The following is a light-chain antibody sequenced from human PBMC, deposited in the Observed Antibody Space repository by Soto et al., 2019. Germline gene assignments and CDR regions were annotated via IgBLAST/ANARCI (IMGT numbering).Light chain of an antibody. CDR2: DVS. V-gene: IGLV2-14*01. Sequence: QSVLTQPASVSGSPGQSITISCTGTSSDVGGYNYVSWYQQHPGKAPKFMIYDVSNRPSGVSNRFSGSKSGNTASLTISGLQAEDEADYYCSSYTSSSTLYVFGTGTKVTFL. CDR3: SSYTSSSTLYV. J-gene: IGLJ1*01. CDR1: SSDVGGYNY.